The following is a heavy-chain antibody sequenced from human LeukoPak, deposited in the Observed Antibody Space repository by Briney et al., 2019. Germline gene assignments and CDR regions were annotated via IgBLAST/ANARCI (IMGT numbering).Heavy chain of an antibody. Sequence: ASVKVSCKASGGTFSSYAISWVRQAPGQGLEWMGWISAYNGNTNYAQKLQGRVTMTTDTSTSTAYMELRSLRSDDTAVYYCAREHYDILTGYKDDGFYYYYGMDVWGQGTTVTVSS. D-gene: IGHD3-9*01. CDR2: ISAYNGNT. CDR1: GGTFSSYA. J-gene: IGHJ6*02. V-gene: IGHV1-18*01. CDR3: AREHYDILTGYKDDGFYYYYGMDV.